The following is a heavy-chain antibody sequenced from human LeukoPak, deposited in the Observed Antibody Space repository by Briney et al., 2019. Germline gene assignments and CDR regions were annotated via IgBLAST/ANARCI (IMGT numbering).Heavy chain of an antibody. Sequence: SETLSLTCVVYGGSFSGHYWSWIRQPPGMGLEWIGEINYSGSTNYNPPLKSRVTISGDTSKNQFSLKLSSVTAADTAVYYCARGQYYDVLTGNYKNWFDPWGQGTLVTVSS. CDR2: INYSGST. J-gene: IGHJ5*02. D-gene: IGHD3-9*01. CDR3: ARGQYYDVLTGNYKNWFDP. CDR1: GGSFSGHY. V-gene: IGHV4-34*01.